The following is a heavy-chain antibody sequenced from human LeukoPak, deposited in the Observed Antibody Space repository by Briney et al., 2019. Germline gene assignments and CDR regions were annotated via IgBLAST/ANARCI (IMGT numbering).Heavy chain of an antibody. D-gene: IGHD6-13*01. V-gene: IGHV1-46*01. J-gene: IGHJ4*02. Sequence: GASVKVSCKASGYTFTGYYMHWVRQAPGQGLEWMGIINPSGGSTSYAQKFQGRVTMTRDTSTSTVYMELSSLRSEDTAVYYCASDEAADIEAAGFHYWGQGTLVTVSS. CDR1: GYTFTGYY. CDR3: ASDEAADIEAAGFHY. CDR2: INPSGGST.